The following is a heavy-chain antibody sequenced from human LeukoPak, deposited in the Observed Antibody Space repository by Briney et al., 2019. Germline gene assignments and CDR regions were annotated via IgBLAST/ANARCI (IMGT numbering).Heavy chain of an antibody. J-gene: IGHJ4*02. CDR1: GFTFSSYA. Sequence: GGSLRLSCAASGFTFSSYAMHWVRQAPGKGLEWVAVISYDGSSKYYADSVKGRFTISRDNSKNTLYLQMNSLRAEDTAVYYCATPVWTAVAGTLPDYWGRGTLVTVSS. D-gene: IGHD6-19*01. V-gene: IGHV3-30-3*01. CDR3: ATPVWTAVAGTLPDY. CDR2: ISYDGSSK.